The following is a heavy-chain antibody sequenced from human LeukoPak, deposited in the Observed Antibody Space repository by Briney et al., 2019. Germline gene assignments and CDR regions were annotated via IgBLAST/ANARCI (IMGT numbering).Heavy chain of an antibody. J-gene: IGHJ4*02. CDR3: ASPAESGYYYFDY. V-gene: IGHV1-69*04. Sequence: GASVKVSCKASGGTFSSYAISWVRQAPGQGLEWMGRIIPILGMANYAQKFQGRVTITADKSTSTAYMELSSLRSEDAAVYYCASPAESGYYYFDYWGQGTLVTVSS. CDR1: GGTFSSYA. D-gene: IGHD3-22*01. CDR2: IIPILGMA.